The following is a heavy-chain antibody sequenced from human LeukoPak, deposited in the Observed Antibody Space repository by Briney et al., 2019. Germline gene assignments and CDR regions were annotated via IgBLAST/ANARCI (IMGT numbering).Heavy chain of an antibody. Sequence: GGSLRLSCAASGCTFSNYNMNWVRQAPGKGLEWVSYISSSSSTIYYADSVKGRFTISRDNAKNSLYLQMNSLRAEDTAVYYCARALSGSYSSAFDIWGQGTMVTVSS. D-gene: IGHD1-26*01. CDR1: GCTFSNYN. J-gene: IGHJ3*02. CDR2: ISSSSSTI. V-gene: IGHV3-48*01. CDR3: ARALSGSYSSAFDI.